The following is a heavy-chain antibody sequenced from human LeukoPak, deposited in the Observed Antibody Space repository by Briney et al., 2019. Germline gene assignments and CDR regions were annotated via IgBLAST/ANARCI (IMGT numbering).Heavy chain of an antibody. D-gene: IGHD4-17*01. CDR1: GGSISSGGYC. V-gene: IGHV4-31*11. J-gene: IGHJ5*02. CDR3: ARGGVYGDYPNWFDP. Sequence: PSQTLSLTCAVSGGSISSGGYCWSWIRQHPGKGLEWIGYIYYSGSTYYNPSLKSRVTISVDTSKNQFALKLSSVTAADTALYYCARGGVYGDYPNWFDPWGQGTLVTVSS. CDR2: IYYSGST.